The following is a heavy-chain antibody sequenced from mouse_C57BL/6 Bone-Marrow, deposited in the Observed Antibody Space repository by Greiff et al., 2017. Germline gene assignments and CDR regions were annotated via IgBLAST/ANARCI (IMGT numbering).Heavy chain of an antibody. CDR1: GFNIKDDY. CDR2: IDPENGDT. Sequence: EVQLQQSGAELVRPGASVKLSCTASGFNIKDDYMHWVKQRPEQGLEWIGWIDPENGDTESASKFQGKATITADTSSNTAYLQLSSLTSEDTAVYYCTTSGFFFAYWGQGTLVTVSA. CDR3: TTSGFFFAY. J-gene: IGHJ3*01. V-gene: IGHV14-4*01. D-gene: IGHD3-1*01.